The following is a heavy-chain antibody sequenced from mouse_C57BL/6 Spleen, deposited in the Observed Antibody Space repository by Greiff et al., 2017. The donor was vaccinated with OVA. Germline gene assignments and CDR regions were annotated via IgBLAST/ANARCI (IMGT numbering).Heavy chain of an antibody. CDR2: IDPANGST. CDR1: GFNIKNTY. V-gene: IGHV14-3*01. J-gene: IGHJ4*01. CDR3: ARRGGSSYGYAMDY. Sequence: VQLQQSVAELVRPGASVKLSCTASGFNIKNTYMNWVKQRPEQGLEWIGRIDPANGSTKYTPKFQGKATITADTSSNTAYLQLSSLTSEDTAIYYGARRGGSSYGYAMDYWGQGTSVTVSS. D-gene: IGHD1-1*01.